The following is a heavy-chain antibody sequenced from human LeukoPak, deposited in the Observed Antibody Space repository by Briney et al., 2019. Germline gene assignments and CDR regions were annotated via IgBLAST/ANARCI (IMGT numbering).Heavy chain of an antibody. Sequence: ASVNVSCKASGYTFTGYYMHWVRQAPGQGLEWMGRINPNSGGPIYAQKFQGRVTMTRDTYISTAYMELSRLRSDDTAVYYCARDSRPYYYDSSGSMVLDYWGQGTMVTVSS. D-gene: IGHD3-22*01. CDR2: INPNSGGP. CDR1: GYTFTGYY. J-gene: IGHJ4*02. CDR3: ARDSRPYYYDSSGSMVLDY. V-gene: IGHV1-2*06.